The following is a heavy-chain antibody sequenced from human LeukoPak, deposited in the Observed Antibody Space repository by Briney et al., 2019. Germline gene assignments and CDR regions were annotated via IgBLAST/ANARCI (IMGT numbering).Heavy chain of an antibody. J-gene: IGHJ4*02. CDR3: ARASSFWYLPFDY. D-gene: IGHD6-13*01. CDR1: GFTFSRYS. V-gene: IGHV3-21*01. Sequence: PGGSLRLSCAASGFTFSRYSMNWVRQAPGRGLEWVSFISSSSSDIYYADSVKGRFTISRDNAENSLYLQLNSLRAEDTAVYYCARASSFWYLPFDYWGQGALVSVSS. CDR2: ISSSSSDI.